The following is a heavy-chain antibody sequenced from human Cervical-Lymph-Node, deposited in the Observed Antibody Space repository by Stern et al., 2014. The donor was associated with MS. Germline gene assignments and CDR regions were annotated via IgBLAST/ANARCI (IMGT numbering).Heavy chain of an antibody. CDR1: GFSLSTPGVA. CDR2: LYWDDDR. CDR3: AHRSSVGQFQWEHPHNWFDP. Sequence: QVTLKESGPTLVKPTETLTLTCTFSGFSLSTPGVAVGWLRQSPGKGLEWLSLLYWDDDRRYSPSLMTRLSITKDTSKSQVVLIMTDMDPVDTGTYYCAHRSSVGQFQWEHPHNWFDPWGQGILVTVSS. D-gene: IGHD1-26*01. J-gene: IGHJ5*02. V-gene: IGHV2-5*02.